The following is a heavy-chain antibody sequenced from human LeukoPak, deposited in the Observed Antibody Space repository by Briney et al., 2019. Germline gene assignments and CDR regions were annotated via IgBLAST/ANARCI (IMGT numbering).Heavy chain of an antibody. CDR2: IYYSGST. D-gene: IGHD4-17*01. Sequence: SETLSLTCTVSGGSISSGDYYWSWIRQPPGKGLEWIGYIYYSGSTYYNPSLKSRVTISVDTSKNQFSLKLRSVTAADTAVYYCARGLYGDYVNYFDYWGQGTLVTVSS. CDR1: GGSISSGDYY. CDR3: ARGLYGDYVNYFDY. J-gene: IGHJ4*02. V-gene: IGHV4-30-4*08.